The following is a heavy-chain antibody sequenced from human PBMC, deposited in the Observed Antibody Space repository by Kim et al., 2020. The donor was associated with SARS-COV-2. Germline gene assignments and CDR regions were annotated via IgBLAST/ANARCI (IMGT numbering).Heavy chain of an antibody. V-gene: IGHV3-7*01. J-gene: IGHJ6*02. D-gene: IGHD2-2*01. CDR2: IKHDGSEK. Sequence: GGSLRLSCVASGFTFSSYWMAWVRQAPGKGLEWVANIKHDGSEKYYVDSVKGRCTISRDNAKNSLYLQMNSLRAEDTAVYYCARWWKGDIVIVPAAESYGMDVWGQGTTVTVSS. CDR3: ARWWKGDIVIVPAAESYGMDV. CDR1: GFTFSSYW.